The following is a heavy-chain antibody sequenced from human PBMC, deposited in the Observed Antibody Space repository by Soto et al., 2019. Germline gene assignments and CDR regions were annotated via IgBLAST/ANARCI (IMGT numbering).Heavy chain of an antibody. V-gene: IGHV3-21*01. D-gene: IGHD3-22*01. Sequence: KPGGSLRLSCAASGFTFSSYSMNWVRQAPGKGLEWVSSISSSSSYIYYADSVKGRFTISRDNAKNSLYLQMNSLRAEDTAVYYCARVAPKYYYDSSGYYYFDYWGQGTLVTVS. CDR1: GFTFSSYS. CDR3: ARVAPKYYYDSSGYYYFDY. CDR2: ISSSSSYI. J-gene: IGHJ4*02.